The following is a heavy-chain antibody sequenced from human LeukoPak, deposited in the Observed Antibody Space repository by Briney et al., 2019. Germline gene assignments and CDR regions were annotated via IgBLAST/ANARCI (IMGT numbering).Heavy chain of an antibody. J-gene: IGHJ5*02. CDR2: INPSGGST. V-gene: IGHV1-46*01. D-gene: IGHD3-3*01. Sequence: GASVKVSCKASGYTFTSYYMHWVRQAPGQGLEWMGIINPSGGSTSYAQKFQGRVTMTRDMSTSTVYMELSSLRSEDTAVYYCARERYDFWSAGSRNNWFDPWGQGTLVTVSS. CDR1: GYTFTSYY. CDR3: ARERYDFWSAGSRNNWFDP.